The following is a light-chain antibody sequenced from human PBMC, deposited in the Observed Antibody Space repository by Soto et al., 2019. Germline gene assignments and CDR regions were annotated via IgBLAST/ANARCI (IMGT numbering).Light chain of an antibody. CDR1: QSVDKY. Sequence: EIVLTQSPATLSFSPGERATLSCRASQSVDKYLVWYQQKPGQAPRLLIYDASSRATGIPARFSGSGSGTDFSLTITSLEPEDFAGYYCQQRTNWPLTFGGGTQLEIK. CDR3: QQRTNWPLT. CDR2: DAS. V-gene: IGKV3-11*01. J-gene: IGKJ4*01.